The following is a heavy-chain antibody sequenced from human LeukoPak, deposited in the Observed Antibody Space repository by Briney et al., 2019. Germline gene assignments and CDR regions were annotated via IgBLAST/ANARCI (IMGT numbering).Heavy chain of an antibody. CDR3: ARSYGDYGGFDL. V-gene: IGHV3-30*04. CDR2: ISYDGSSN. D-gene: IGHD4-17*01. Sequence: GGSLRLSCAASGFTFSSYTMHWVRQAPGKGPEWVALISYDGSSNYYADSVKGRFTISRDNSKNTLYLQMNSLRPEDTAVYYCARSYGDYGGFDLWGRGTLVTVSS. CDR1: GFTFSSYT. J-gene: IGHJ2*01.